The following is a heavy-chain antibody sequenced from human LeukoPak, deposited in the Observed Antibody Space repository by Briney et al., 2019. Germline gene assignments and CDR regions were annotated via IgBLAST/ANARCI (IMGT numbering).Heavy chain of an antibody. CDR2: IKQDGSEK. D-gene: IGHD3-22*01. CDR1: GFTFSSYW. V-gene: IGHV3-7*04. J-gene: IGHJ4*02. Sequence: GGSLRLSCAASGFTFSSYWMSWVRQAPWKGLEWVANIKQDGSEKYYVDSVKGRFTISRDNAKNSLYLQMNSLRAEDTAVYYCARAPLYYYDSSGYFDYWGQGTLVTVSS. CDR3: ARAPLYYYDSSGYFDY.